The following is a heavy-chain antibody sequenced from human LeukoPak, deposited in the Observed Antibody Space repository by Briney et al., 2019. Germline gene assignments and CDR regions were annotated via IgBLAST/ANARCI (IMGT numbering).Heavy chain of an antibody. CDR3: ARHTGSSWYEPSLDY. V-gene: IGHV4-61*05. D-gene: IGHD6-13*01. J-gene: IGHJ4*02. Sequence: SETLSLTCTASGGSISSSSYYWGWIRQPPGKGLEWIGYIYYSGSTNYNPSLKSRVTISVDTSKNQFSLKLSSVTAADTAVYYCARHTGSSWYEPSLDYWGQGTLVTVSS. CDR2: IYYSGST. CDR1: GGSISSSSYY.